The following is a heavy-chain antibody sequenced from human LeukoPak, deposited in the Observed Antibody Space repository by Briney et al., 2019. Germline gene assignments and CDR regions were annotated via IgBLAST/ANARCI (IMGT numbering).Heavy chain of an antibody. Sequence: EGSLRLSCAASGFSFSSYSMNWVRQAPGKGLEWISYIGASSATIHYADSVQGRFTISRDNAKNSLFLQMDNLRAEDTAVYYCAKVFGVEYFYYMDVWGNGATVIVSS. CDR1: GFSFSSYS. CDR3: AKVFGVEYFYYMDV. CDR2: IGASSATI. J-gene: IGHJ6*03. D-gene: IGHD3-3*01. V-gene: IGHV3-48*04.